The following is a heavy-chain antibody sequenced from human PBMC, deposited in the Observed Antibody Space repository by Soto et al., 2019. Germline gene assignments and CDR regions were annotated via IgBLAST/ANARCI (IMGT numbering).Heavy chain of an antibody. J-gene: IGHJ6*03. V-gene: IGHV3-9*01. CDR3: ANVQAAAGTYYYFYMDV. D-gene: IGHD6-13*01. CDR2: ISWNSGSI. Sequence: EVQLVESGGGLVQPGRSLRLSCAASGFTFDDYAMHWVRQAPGKGLEWVSGISWNSGSIGYADSVKGRFTISRDNAKNSLHLQMNSLRAEDTALYYCANVQAAAGTYYYFYMDVWGKGNTVTVSS. CDR1: GFTFDDYA.